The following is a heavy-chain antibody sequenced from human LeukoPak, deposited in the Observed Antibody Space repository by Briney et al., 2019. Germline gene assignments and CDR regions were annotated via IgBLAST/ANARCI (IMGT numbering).Heavy chain of an antibody. V-gene: IGHV3-23*01. CDR2: ISGSGGST. CDR1: GFTFSSYA. J-gene: IGHJ4*02. Sequence: GGSLRLSCAASGFTFSSYAMSWVRQAPGKGLEWVSAISGSGGSTYYADSVKGRFTISRDNAKNSLYLQMNSLRAEDTAVYYCARVKGMTDYWGQGTLVTVSS. CDR3: ARVKGMTDY.